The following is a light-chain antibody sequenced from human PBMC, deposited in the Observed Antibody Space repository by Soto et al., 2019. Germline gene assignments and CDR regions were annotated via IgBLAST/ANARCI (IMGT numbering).Light chain of an antibody. Sequence: DIQMTQSPSTLSASVGDRVTITCRASQSISNWLAWYQQRPGKAPRLLIYKASNLESGVPSRFSGSGSGTEFTLIITSLQPDDSATYYYQQYNSYSWTFGQGTKV. V-gene: IGKV1-5*03. CDR3: QQYNSYSWT. CDR1: QSISNW. CDR2: KAS. J-gene: IGKJ1*01.